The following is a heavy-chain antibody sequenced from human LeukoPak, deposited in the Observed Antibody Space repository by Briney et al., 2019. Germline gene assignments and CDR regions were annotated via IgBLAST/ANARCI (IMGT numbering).Heavy chain of an antibody. Sequence: SETLSLTCTVSGYSISSGYYWGWIRQPPGKGLEWIGSIYHSGSTYYNPSLKSRVTISVDTSKNQFSLKLSSVTAADTAVYYCARSIAAASFPSYYYYYYMDVWGKGTTVTISS. V-gene: IGHV4-38-2*02. J-gene: IGHJ6*03. CDR2: IYHSGST. CDR1: GYSISSGYY. D-gene: IGHD6-13*01. CDR3: ARSIAAASFPSYYYYYYMDV.